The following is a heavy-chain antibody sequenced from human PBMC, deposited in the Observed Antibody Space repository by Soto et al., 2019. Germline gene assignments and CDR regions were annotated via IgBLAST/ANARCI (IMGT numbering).Heavy chain of an antibody. CDR1: GGTFSSYA. V-gene: IGHV1-69*01. D-gene: IGHD4-17*01. Sequence: QVQLVQSGAEVKKPGSSVKVSCKASGGTFSSYAISWVRQAPGQGLEWMGGIIPIFGTANYAQKFQGRVTITADESPSTAYMELSSLRSEDTAVYYCAREPIRDYGDYLGDFDYWGQGTLVTVSS. CDR3: AREPIRDYGDYLGDFDY. J-gene: IGHJ4*02. CDR2: IIPIFGTA.